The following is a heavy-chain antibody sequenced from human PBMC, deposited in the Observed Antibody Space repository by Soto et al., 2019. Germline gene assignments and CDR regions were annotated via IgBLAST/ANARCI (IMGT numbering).Heavy chain of an antibody. D-gene: IGHD2-2*01. Sequence: PGGSLRLSCAACGFSFSTYWISWGRQAPGKGLEWVANIKQDGSEKYYVDSVKGRFTISRDNAKNSLYLQMNSLRAEDTGVYYCASPGKSSNCCYEHWGQGTLVTVSS. CDR3: ASPGKSSNCCYEH. CDR1: GFSFSTYW. J-gene: IGHJ1*01. CDR2: IKQDGSEK. V-gene: IGHV3-7*01.